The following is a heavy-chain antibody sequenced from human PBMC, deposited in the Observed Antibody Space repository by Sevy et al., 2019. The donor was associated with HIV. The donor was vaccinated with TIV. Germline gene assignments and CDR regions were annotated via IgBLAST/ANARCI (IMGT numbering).Heavy chain of an antibody. CDR2: ISYDGTET. D-gene: IGHD5-12*01. CDR3: ARDGGYSIKWYPLY. Sequence: GESLKISCAASGFAFSSHAMHWVRQAPGKGLEWVATISYDGTETFYAASVEGRFTISRDNSKNMLSLQINSLRPEDTAVYYCARDGGYSIKWYPLYWGHGTRVTVSS. CDR1: GFAFSSHA. J-gene: IGHJ4*01. V-gene: IGHV3-30-3*01.